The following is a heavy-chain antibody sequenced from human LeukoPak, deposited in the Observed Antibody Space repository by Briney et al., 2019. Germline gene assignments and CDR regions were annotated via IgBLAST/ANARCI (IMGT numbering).Heavy chain of an antibody. Sequence: KGGESLKISCKGSGYSFTTYWIGWVRQMPGKGLEWMGIIYPGDSDTRYSLSFQGQVTISADKSTRTAYMQWRSLKASDTAMYYCARCLDYYDITGARYDAFAIWGQGTKIIVSS. V-gene: IGHV5-51*01. CDR3: ARCLDYYDITGARYDAFAI. CDR1: GYSFTTYW. CDR2: IYPGDSDT. J-gene: IGHJ3*02. D-gene: IGHD3-22*01.